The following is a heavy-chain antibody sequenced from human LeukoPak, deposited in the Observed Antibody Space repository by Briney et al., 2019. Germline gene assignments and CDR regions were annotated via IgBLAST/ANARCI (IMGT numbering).Heavy chain of an antibody. J-gene: IGHJ3*02. Sequence: PSETLSLTCAVSGGSISSSNWWSWVRQPPGKGLEWIGEIYHSGSTNYNPSLKSRVTISGDTSNQFSLKLSSVTAADTAVYYCARHLKSGWGGANAFDIWGQGTMATVSS. D-gene: IGHD6-19*01. CDR1: GGSISSSNW. V-gene: IGHV4-4*02. CDR3: ARHLKSGWGGANAFDI. CDR2: IYHSGST.